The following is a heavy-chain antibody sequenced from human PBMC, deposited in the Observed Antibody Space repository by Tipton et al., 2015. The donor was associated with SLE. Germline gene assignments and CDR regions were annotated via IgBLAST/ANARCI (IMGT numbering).Heavy chain of an antibody. Sequence: TLSLTCSVSGGSISSKYWSWIRQAPGKGLEWIGYFSYSGGINYNPSLKSRVTISADTSKNQFSLKLSSVTAADTAVYFCARDGAIGARPGSFDCWGQGALVTVSS. CDR3: ARDGAIGARPGSFDC. V-gene: IGHV4-59*01. D-gene: IGHD6-6*01. CDR2: FSYSGGI. CDR1: GGSISSKY. J-gene: IGHJ4*02.